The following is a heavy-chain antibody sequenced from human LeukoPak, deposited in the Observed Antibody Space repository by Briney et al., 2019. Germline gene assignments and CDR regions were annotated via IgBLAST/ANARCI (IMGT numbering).Heavy chain of an antibody. J-gene: IGHJ4*02. CDR3: AREPAAAGSFDY. CDR1: GGSISSYY. V-gene: IGHV4-4*07. CDR2: IYISGST. D-gene: IGHD6-13*01. Sequence: SDTLSLTCTVSGGSISSYYWSWIRQPAGKGLEWIGRIYISGSTNYNPSLKSRVTMSVDTSKNQFSLKLSSVTAADTAVYYCAREPAAAGSFDYWGQGTLVTVSS.